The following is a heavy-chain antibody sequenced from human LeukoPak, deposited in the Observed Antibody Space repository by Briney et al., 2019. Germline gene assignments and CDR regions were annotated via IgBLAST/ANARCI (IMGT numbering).Heavy chain of an antibody. J-gene: IGHJ6*02. V-gene: IGHV1-46*01. D-gene: IGHD1-1*01. CDR2: INPSGGST. CDR1: GYTFTSYY. CDR3: AREFVLTIADYYGMDV. Sequence: ASVKVSCKASGYTFTSYYMHWVRQAPGQWLEWMGIINPSGGSTSYAQKFQGRVTMTRDTSTSTVYMELSSLRSEDTAVYYCAREFVLTIADYYGMDVWGQGTTVTVSS.